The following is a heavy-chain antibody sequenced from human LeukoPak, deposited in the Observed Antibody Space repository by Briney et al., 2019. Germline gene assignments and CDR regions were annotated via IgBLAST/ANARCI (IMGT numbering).Heavy chain of an antibody. CDR2: IYSDGST. D-gene: IGHD5-12*01. CDR3: ARAGTRRYSGCDF. J-gene: IGHJ4*02. V-gene: IGHV4-59*01. CDR1: GGSISNSF. Sequence: PSETLSLTCAVSGGSISNSFWSWIRQPPGKGLEWIGYIYSDGSTNYNPSLKSRVTISVDTSKNQFSLTLRSVTAADTAVYYCARAGTRRYSGCDFWGQGTLVTVSS.